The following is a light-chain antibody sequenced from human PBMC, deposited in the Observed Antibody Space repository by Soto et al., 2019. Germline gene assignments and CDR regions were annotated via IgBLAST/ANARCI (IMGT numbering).Light chain of an antibody. V-gene: IGKV1-9*01. Sequence: DIQLTQSPAFLSASVGDRVTITCRASQGISRYLAWYQQKPGKAPKLLIYAASTLQTGVPSRFSGSESGTQFTLTISSLQPEDFATYYCQHLNALPWTFGQGTKVEI. J-gene: IGKJ1*01. CDR2: AAS. CDR1: QGISRY. CDR3: QHLNALPWT.